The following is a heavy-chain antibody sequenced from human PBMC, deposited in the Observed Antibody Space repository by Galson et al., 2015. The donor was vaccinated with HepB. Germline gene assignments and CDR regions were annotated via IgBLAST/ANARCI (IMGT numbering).Heavy chain of an antibody. Sequence: SVKVSCKASGYTFTSYDINWVRQATGQGLEWMGWMNPNSGNTGYAQKFQGRVTMTRNTSISTAYMELSSLRSEDTAVYYCARGLRFLEWLFPGGDYWGQGTLVTVSS. V-gene: IGHV1-8*01. CDR1: GYTFTSYD. J-gene: IGHJ4*02. CDR2: MNPNSGNT. CDR3: ARGLRFLEWLFPGGDY. D-gene: IGHD3-3*01.